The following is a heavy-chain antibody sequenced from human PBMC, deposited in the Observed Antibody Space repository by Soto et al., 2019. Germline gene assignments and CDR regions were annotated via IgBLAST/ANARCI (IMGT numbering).Heavy chain of an antibody. J-gene: IGHJ6*03. CDR1: GGSISSYY. CDR2: IYYSGST. CDR3: ATTTLYDFWSRGYYYMDV. Sequence: SETLSLTCTVSGGSISSYYWSWIRQPPGKGLEWIGYIYYSGSTNYNPSLKSRVTISVDTSKNQFSLKLSSVTAADTAVYYCATTTLYDFWSRGYYYMDVWGKGTTVTVSS. D-gene: IGHD3-3*01. V-gene: IGHV4-59*08.